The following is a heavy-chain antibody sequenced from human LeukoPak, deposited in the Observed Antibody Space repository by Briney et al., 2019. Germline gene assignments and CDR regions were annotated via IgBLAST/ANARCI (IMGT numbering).Heavy chain of an antibody. J-gene: IGHJ4*02. D-gene: IGHD3-3*01. CDR1: GFAFTTYS. CDR3: ARVGRSGYSLDY. Sequence: GGSLRHTCAASGFAFTTYSIDWVRQAPGKGLEWFSYISSSSSNIYYADSVMGRFTISRDNANNLVFLQMNSLRAEDTAVYYSARVGRSGYSLDYWGQGTLVTVSS. V-gene: IGHV3-48*04. CDR2: ISSSSSNI.